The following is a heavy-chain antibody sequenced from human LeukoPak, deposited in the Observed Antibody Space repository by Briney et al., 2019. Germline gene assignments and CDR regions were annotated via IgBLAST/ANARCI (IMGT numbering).Heavy chain of an antibody. CDR3: ARGGEWLQLFSYFDY. CDR2: ISFDGSDK. Sequence: PGGSLRLSCAASGFSFSRYGMYWVRQAPGKGLEWVAVISFDGSDKYYADSVKGRFAISRDNSKNTLFLQMNSLRAEDTAVYYCARGGEWLQLFSYFDYWGQGTLVTVSS. J-gene: IGHJ4*02. V-gene: IGHV3-30*03. CDR1: GFSFSRYG. D-gene: IGHD5-24*01.